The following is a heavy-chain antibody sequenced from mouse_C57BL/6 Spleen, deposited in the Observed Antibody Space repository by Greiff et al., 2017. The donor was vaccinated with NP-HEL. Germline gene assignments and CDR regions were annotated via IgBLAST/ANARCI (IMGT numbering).Heavy chain of an antibody. CDR3: ARAAQATEAMDY. CDR1: GYSITSGYY. CDR2: ISYDGSN. V-gene: IGHV3-6*01. J-gene: IGHJ4*01. Sequence: EVQLQESGPGLVKPSQSLSLTCSVTGYSITSGYYWNWIRQFPGNKLEWMGYISYDGSNNYNPSLKNRISITRDTSKNQFFLKLNSVTTEDTATYYCARAAQATEAMDYWGQGTSVTVSS. D-gene: IGHD3-2*02.